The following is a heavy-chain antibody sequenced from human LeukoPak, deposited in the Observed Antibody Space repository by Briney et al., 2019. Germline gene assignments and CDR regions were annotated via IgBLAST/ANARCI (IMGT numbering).Heavy chain of an antibody. D-gene: IGHD2-2*01. CDR1: GGSFSGCY. V-gene: IGHV4-34*01. J-gene: IGHJ4*02. Sequence: SETLSLTCAVYGGSFSGCYWSWIRQPPGKGLEWIGEINHSGSTNYNPSLKSRVTISVDTSKNQFSLKLSSVTAADTAVYYCARHQGGNIVVVPAATFDYWGQGTLVTVSS. CDR2: INHSGST. CDR3: ARHQGGNIVVVPAATFDY.